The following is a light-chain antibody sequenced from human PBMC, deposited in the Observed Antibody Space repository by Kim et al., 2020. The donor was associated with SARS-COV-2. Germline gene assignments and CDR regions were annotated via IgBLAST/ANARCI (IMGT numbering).Light chain of an antibody. CDR2: GKN. CDR1: SLLTYY. J-gene: IGLJ1*01. Sequence: ASGQTVSLTCQEESLLTYYAAWYQQKTGQATLLVIYGKNNRPSGITDRFSGASAGDTASLTTTGAQAEDEADYYCNTRDNSGNLDVFGTGTKVTVL. CDR3: NTRDNSGNLDV. V-gene: IGLV3-19*01.